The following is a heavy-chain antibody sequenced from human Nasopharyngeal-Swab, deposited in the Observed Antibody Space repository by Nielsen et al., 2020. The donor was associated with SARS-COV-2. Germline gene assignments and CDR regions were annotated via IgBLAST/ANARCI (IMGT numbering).Heavy chain of an antibody. CDR2: IKSKTDGGTT. CDR3: TTDPSSSWYLSFDY. CDR1: GFTFSNAW. V-gene: IGHV3-15*01. J-gene: IGHJ4*02. Sequence: GGSLRLSCAASGFTFSNAWMSWVRQAPGKGLEWVGRIKSKTDGGTTDYAAPVKGRFTISRDDSKNTLYLQMNSLKTEDTAVCYCTTDPSSSWYLSFDYWGQGTLVTVSS. D-gene: IGHD6-13*01.